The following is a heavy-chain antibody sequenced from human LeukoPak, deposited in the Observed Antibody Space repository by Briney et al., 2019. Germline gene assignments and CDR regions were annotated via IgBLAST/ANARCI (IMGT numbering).Heavy chain of an antibody. D-gene: IGHD1-26*01. CDR1: GFTFSSYA. CDR2: ISYDGSNK. CDR3: ARDWSGSLDY. J-gene: IGHJ4*02. Sequence: GGSLRLSCEASGFTFSSYAMHWVRQAPGKGLEWVAVISYDGSNKYYADSVKGRFTISRDNSKNTLYLQMNSLRAEDTAVYYCARDWSGSLDYWGQGTLVTVSS. V-gene: IGHV3-30-3*01.